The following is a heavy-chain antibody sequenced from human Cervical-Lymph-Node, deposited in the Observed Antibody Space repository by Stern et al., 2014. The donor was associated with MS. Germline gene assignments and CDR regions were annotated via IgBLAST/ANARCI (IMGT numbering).Heavy chain of an antibody. J-gene: IGHJ4*02. CDR1: GYTFTDYW. D-gene: IGHD2-2*01. V-gene: IGHV5-51*03. CDR3: ARRMPPDY. CDR2: IYPRDSDI. Sequence: DVLLVESGAEVRKPGESLKISGKGSGYTFTDYWIGWVRQTPGKDLEGMGIIYPRDSDITYSPSFQGQVPISADRSISTAYLQWSSLRASDTAIYYCARRMPPDYWGQGTLVTVSS.